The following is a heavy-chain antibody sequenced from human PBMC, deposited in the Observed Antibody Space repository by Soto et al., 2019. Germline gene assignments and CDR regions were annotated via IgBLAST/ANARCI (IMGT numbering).Heavy chain of an antibody. V-gene: IGHV3-23*01. Sequence: EVQLLESGGGLVQPGGSLRLSCAASGFTFSSYAMSWVRQAPGKGLEWVSAISGSGGSTYYADSVKGRFTISRDNSKNTLYLQMNSLRAEDTAVYYCAKDQNQGGYYYYYGIDFWGQGTTVTVSS. J-gene: IGHJ6*02. CDR3: AKDQNQGGYYYYYGIDF. CDR2: ISGSGGST. CDR1: GFTFSSYA. D-gene: IGHD3-16*01.